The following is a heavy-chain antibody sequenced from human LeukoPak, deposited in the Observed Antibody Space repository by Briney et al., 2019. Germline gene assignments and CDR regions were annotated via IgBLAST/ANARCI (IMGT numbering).Heavy chain of an antibody. CDR1: GGSISSSSYY. D-gene: IGHD4-23*01. V-gene: IGHV4-39*07. CDR2: IYYSGST. CDR3: ARNRDYGGKGSYGMDV. Sequence: PSATLSLTCTVSGGSISSSSYYWGWIRQPPGKGLEWIGSIYYSGSTYYNPSLKSRVTISVDTSKNQFSLKLSSVTAADTAVYYCARNRDYGGKGSYGMDVWGQGTTVTVSS. J-gene: IGHJ6*02.